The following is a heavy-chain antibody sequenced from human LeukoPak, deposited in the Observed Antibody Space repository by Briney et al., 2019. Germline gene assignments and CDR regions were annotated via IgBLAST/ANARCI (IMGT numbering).Heavy chain of an antibody. CDR1: GGSISSYY. V-gene: IGHV4-59*01. CDR3: ARVGTGLQSTDAFDI. J-gene: IGHJ3*02. D-gene: IGHD3/OR15-3a*01. Sequence: SETLSLTCTVSGGSISSYYWSWIRQPPGKGLEWIGYIYYSGSTNYNPSLKSRVTISVDTSKNQFSLKLSSVTAADTAVYYCARVGTGLQSTDAFDIWGQGTMVTVSS. CDR2: IYYSGST.